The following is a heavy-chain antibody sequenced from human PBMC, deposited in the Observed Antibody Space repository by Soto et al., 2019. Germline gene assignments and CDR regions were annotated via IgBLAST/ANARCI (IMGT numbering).Heavy chain of an antibody. CDR2: ISGSGGST. Sequence: GGSLRLSCAASGFTFSSYAMSWVRQAPGKGLEWVSAISGSGGSTYYADSVKGRFTISRDNSKNTLYLQMNSLRAEDTAVFYCAKVSSNSWQFDYWGQGTLVTVSS. CDR3: AKVSSNSWQFDY. J-gene: IGHJ4*02. CDR1: GFTFSSYA. V-gene: IGHV3-23*01. D-gene: IGHD6-13*01.